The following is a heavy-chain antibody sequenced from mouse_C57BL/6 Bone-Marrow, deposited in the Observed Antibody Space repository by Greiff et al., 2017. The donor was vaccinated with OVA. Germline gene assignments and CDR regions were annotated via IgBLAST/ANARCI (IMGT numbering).Heavy chain of an antibody. CDR1: GYAFSSSW. CDR3: ARFGDYDRFAY. Sequence: QVHVKQSGPELVKPGASVKISCKASGYAFSSSWMNWVKQRPGKGLEWIGRIYPGDGDTNYNGKFKGKATLTADKSSSTAYMQLSSLTSEDSAVYFCARFGDYDRFAYWGQGTLVTVSA. CDR2: IYPGDGDT. V-gene: IGHV1-82*01. D-gene: IGHD2-4*01. J-gene: IGHJ3*01.